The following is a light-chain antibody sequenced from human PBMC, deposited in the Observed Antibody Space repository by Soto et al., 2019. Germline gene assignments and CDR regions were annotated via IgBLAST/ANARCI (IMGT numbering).Light chain of an antibody. V-gene: IGLV4-69*01. CDR3: SSYQSSSTPYV. CDR2: LNSDGSH. Sequence: QPVLTQSPSASASLGASVKLTCTLSSGHSSYAIAWHQQQPEKGPRYLMKLNSDGSHSKGDGIPDRFSGSSSGAERYLTISSLQSEDEADYYCSSYQSSSTPYVFGTGTKVTVL. J-gene: IGLJ1*01. CDR1: SGHSSYA.